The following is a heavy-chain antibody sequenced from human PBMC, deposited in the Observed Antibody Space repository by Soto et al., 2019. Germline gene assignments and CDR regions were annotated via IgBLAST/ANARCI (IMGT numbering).Heavy chain of an antibody. CDR3: ARANREKDCSGGSCYPINLDY. D-gene: IGHD2-15*01. Sequence: SETLSLTCTVSGGSISSYYWSWIRQPPGKGLEWIGYIYYSGSTNYNPSLKSRVTISVDTSKNQFSLKLSSVTAAVTAVYYCARANREKDCSGGSCYPINLDYWGQGTLVTVAS. V-gene: IGHV4-59*01. J-gene: IGHJ4*02. CDR2: IYYSGST. CDR1: GGSISSYY.